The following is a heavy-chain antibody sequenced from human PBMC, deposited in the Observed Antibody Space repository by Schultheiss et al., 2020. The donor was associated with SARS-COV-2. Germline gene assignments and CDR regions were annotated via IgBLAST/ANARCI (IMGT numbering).Heavy chain of an antibody. J-gene: IGHJ4*02. CDR3: ARQPTGYTTTWYIDY. CDR2: ISSSSSYI. V-gene: IGHV3-21*01. D-gene: IGHD6-13*01. CDR1: GFTFSSYS. Sequence: GESLKISCAASGFTFSSYSMNWVRQAPGKGLEWVSSISSSSSYIYYADSVKGRFTISRDNSKNTLYLQLNSLRAEDTAVYYCARQPTGYTTTWYIDYWGQGTLVTVSS.